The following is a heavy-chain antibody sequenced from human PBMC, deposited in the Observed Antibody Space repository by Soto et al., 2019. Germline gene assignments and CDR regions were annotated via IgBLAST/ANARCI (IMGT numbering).Heavy chain of an antibody. CDR3: ATYCSSPSCRSY. Sequence: EVQLVESGGGLVQPGGSLRLSCVASGFTFSDYWMTWVRQAPGKGLEWVANIKEDGSQKYYVVSVKGRFTISRDNAANSLYLQLKYLGAEDTAVYYCATYCSSPSCRSYWGQGTLVTVSS. D-gene: IGHD2-2*01. CDR2: IKEDGSQK. V-gene: IGHV3-7*05. CDR1: GFTFSDYW. J-gene: IGHJ1*01.